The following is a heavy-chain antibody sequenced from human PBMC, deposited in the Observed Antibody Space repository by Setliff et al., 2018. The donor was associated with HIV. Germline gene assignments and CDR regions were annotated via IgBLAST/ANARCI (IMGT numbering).Heavy chain of an antibody. CDR3: ARPLYEQTSDALNF. CDR1: ANSFSRHW. CDR2: IYPDDSDT. D-gene: IGHD3-3*01. Sequence: GESLEISCKGSANSFSRHWIAWVRQMPGKGLEWMGIIYPDDSDTRYGPSFQGQVTISADKSSTTVYLQWTSLRASDTGMYYCARPLYEQTSDALNFWGQGTMVTVSS. J-gene: IGHJ3*01. V-gene: IGHV5-51*01.